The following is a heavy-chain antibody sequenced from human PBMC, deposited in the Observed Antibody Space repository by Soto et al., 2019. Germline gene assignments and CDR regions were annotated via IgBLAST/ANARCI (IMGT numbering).Heavy chain of an antibody. V-gene: IGHV1-3*01. J-gene: IGHJ5*02. CDR2: INAGNGNT. CDR3: ARATLQVLRFSVRWFDP. Sequence: GASVKVSCKASGYTFTSYAMHWVRQAPGQRLEWMGWINAGNGNTKYSQKFQGRVTITRDTSASTAYMELSSLRSEDTAVYYCARATLQVLRFSVRWFDPWGQGTLVTVSS. CDR1: GYTFTSYA. D-gene: IGHD3-3*01.